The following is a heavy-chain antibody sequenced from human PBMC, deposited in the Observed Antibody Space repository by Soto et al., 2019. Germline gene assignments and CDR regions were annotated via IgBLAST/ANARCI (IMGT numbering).Heavy chain of an antibody. J-gene: IGHJ5*02. Sequence: GSLRLSCAASGFTFSTYWMSWVRQAPGKGLEWVANIKQDGSEKYYVDSVKGRFTISRDNAKNSLYLQMNSLRAEDTAVYYCARRILVVSANWFDPWGQGTLVTVSS. CDR1: GFTFSTYW. CDR2: IKQDGSEK. D-gene: IGHD3-22*01. CDR3: ARRILVVSANWFDP. V-gene: IGHV3-7*01.